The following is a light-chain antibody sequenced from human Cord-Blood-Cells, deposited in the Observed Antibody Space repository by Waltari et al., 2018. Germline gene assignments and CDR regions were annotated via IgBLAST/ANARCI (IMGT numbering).Light chain of an antibody. V-gene: IGKV1-33*01. CDR1: QDITNY. CDR3: QQYVNLPYT. J-gene: IGKJ2*01. Sequence: DIQMTQSPFSLSASVRDRVTITCQASQDITNYLNWYQQKPGKAPKLLIYDASNWETEVPSRFNGRGSRTDFTFAISSLQPDDIATYYCQQYVNLPYTFGQGTKREIK. CDR2: DAS.